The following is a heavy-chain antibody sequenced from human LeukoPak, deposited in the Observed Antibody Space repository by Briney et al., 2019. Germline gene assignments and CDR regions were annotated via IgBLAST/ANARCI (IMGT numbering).Heavy chain of an antibody. CDR3: ARGLLGNSGYSPYDV. D-gene: IGHD3-22*01. V-gene: IGHV1-46*01. CDR1: GYTFTTYY. CDR2: INVGAGTT. Sequence: ASVKVSCKASGYTFTTYYTHWVRQAPGQGLEWMGIINVGAGTTSFARKFQGRVTMTRDTSTSTVYMDLGSLRADDTAVYYCARGLLGNSGYSPYDVWGQGTMVTVSS. J-gene: IGHJ3*01.